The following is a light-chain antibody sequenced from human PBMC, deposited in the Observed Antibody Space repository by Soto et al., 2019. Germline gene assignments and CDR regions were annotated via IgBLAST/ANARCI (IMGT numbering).Light chain of an antibody. CDR1: SSDVGSYNL. V-gene: IGLV2-23*01. J-gene: IGLJ2*01. Sequence: QSVLTQPASVSGSPGQSITISCTGTSSDVGSYNLVSWYQQHPGKAPKVIIYEGGKRPSGVSNRFSGSKSGLTASLTISGLQAEDEADYYCCSYAGYSTSAVFGGGTKLTVL. CDR3: CSYAGYSTSAV. CDR2: EGG.